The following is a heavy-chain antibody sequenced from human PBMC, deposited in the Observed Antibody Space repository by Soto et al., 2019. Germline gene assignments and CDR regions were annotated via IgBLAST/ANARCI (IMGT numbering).Heavy chain of an antibody. Sequence: QVQLQESGPGLVKPSQTLSLTCTVSGGSISSAYYYWSWIRQPPGKGLEWIGHIYDSGSTYSNPSIQSQVTISMDTSKHQFSLKLSSVTAADTAVYYCARGPSGDKVDYWGQGTLVTVSS. D-gene: IGHD7-27*01. CDR1: GGSISSAYYY. J-gene: IGHJ4*02. CDR2: IYDSGST. V-gene: IGHV4-30-4*01. CDR3: ARGPSGDKVDY.